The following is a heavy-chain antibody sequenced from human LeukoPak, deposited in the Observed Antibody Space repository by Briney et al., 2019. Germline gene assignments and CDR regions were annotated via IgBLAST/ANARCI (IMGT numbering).Heavy chain of an antibody. V-gene: IGHV3-74*01. D-gene: IGHD3-3*01. CDR3: ARGGRSLDY. CDR1: GFTFSSYW. Sequence: GGSLRLSCAASGFTFSSYWMHWVRQVPGKGLVWVSRITNDGSSTAHADSVKGRLTNSRDNAKNTLYLQMNSLRAEDTAVYYCARGGRSLDYWGQGTLVTVSS. CDR2: ITNDGSST. J-gene: IGHJ4*02.